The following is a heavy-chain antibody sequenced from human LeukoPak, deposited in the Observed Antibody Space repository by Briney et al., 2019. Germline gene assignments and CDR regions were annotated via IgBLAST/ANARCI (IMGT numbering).Heavy chain of an antibody. Sequence: GASVKVSCKASGGTFSSYAISWVRQAPGQGLEWMGGIIPIFGTANYAQKFQGRVTITADESTSTAYMELSSLRSEDTAVYYCARLFGCGGDCYYFDYWGQGTLVTVSS. CDR1: GGTFSSYA. CDR2: IIPIFGTA. V-gene: IGHV1-69*13. D-gene: IGHD2-21*02. J-gene: IGHJ4*02. CDR3: ARLFGCGGDCYYFDY.